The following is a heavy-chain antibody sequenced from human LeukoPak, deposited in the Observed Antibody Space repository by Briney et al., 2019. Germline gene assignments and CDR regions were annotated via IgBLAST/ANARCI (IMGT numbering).Heavy chain of an antibody. J-gene: IGHJ3*01. CDR2: INSDESDT. D-gene: IGHD3-22*01. CDR1: GFTFTNYW. V-gene: IGHV3-74*01. Sequence: GGSLRLSRAASGFTFTNYWMHWVRQAPGKGLVWVSRINSDESDTNYADSVKGRFTISRDNARNTVYLQMNSLRAEDTAVYYCARGWVPSDITLKWGQGTMVTVSS. CDR3: ARGWVPSDITLK.